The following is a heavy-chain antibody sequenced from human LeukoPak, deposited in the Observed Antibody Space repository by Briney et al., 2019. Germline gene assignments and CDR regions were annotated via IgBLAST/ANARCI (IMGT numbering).Heavy chain of an antibody. CDR3: ARDSSGYYSPIYYFDY. D-gene: IGHD3-22*01. V-gene: IGHV3-23*01. CDR1: GFTFTSYS. Sequence: GGSLRLSCAASGFTFTSYSMNWVRQAPGKGLEWVSTISGGGGSTYYADSVKGRFTISRDNSKNTLYLQMNSLRAEDTAVYYCARDSSGYYSPIYYFDYWGQGTLVPVSS. J-gene: IGHJ4*02. CDR2: ISGGGGST.